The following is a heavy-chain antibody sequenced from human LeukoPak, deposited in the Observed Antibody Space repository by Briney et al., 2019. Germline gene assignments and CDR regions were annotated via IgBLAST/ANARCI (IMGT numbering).Heavy chain of an antibody. Sequence: SETLSLTCTVSGGSISSSDHYWAWIRQPPGKGLEWIGNIYYTGITYYNPSLKSRVTISVDTSKNQFSLKLSSVTAADTAVYYCARLLMGLWWFDPWGQGTLVTVSS. V-gene: IGHV4-39*01. CDR2: IYYTGIT. CDR1: GGSISSSDHY. CDR3: ARLLMGLWWFDP. J-gene: IGHJ5*02. D-gene: IGHD4/OR15-4a*01.